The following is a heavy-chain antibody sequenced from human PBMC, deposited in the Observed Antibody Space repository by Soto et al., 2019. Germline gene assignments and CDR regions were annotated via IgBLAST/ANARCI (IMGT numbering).Heavy chain of an antibody. D-gene: IGHD3-10*01. J-gene: IGHJ4*02. CDR2: VNPILSMS. CDR1: GDTFNFYS. Sequence: QVQLVQSGAEVKRPGSSVKVSCKASGDTFNFYSINWVRQAPGVGLEWVGRVNPILSMSNYAQRFQGRVTLTTDXXTSTAYMELRSLRSEDTAIYYCAGSYGSGYRAFDYWGQGALVTVSS. CDR3: AGSYGSGYRAFDY. V-gene: IGHV1-69*02.